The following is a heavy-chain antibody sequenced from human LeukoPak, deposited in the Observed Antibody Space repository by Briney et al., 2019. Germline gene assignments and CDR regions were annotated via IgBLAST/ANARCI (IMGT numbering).Heavy chain of an antibody. CDR3: TSDYEQQIVDY. J-gene: IGHJ4*02. V-gene: IGHV3-15*01. D-gene: IGHD1/OR15-1a*01. CDR1: GFTFSNAW. CDR2: IKSKTDGGTT. Sequence: KPGGSLRLSCAASGFTFSNAWMSWVRQAPGKGLEWVGRIKSKTDGGTTYYAAPVKGRFTISRDDSKNTLYLQMNSLTTEDRAVYYCTSDYEQQIVDYWGQGTLVTVSS.